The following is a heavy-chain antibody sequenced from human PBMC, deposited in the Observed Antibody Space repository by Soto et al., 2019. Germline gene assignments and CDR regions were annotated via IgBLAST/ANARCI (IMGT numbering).Heavy chain of an antibody. CDR1: GYSFTSYG. CDR2: INTYNGNT. D-gene: IGHD6-13*01. J-gene: IGHJ5*02. CDR3: ARETAAGDWFDP. Sequence: QVQLVQSGAEVKKPGASVKVSCKASGYSFTSYGITWVRQAPGQGLEWMGWINTYNGNTNYAQKLQGRVTMTTDTSTSTAYMELRSLRSDDTAVYYWARETAAGDWFDPWGQGTLVTVSS. V-gene: IGHV1-18*01.